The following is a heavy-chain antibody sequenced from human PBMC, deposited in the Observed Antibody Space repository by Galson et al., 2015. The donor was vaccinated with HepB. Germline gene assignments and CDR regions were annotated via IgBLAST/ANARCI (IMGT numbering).Heavy chain of an antibody. D-gene: IGHD3-16*02. Sequence: SVKVSCKASGYTFTSYYMHWVRQAPGQGLEWMGIINPSGGSTSYAQKSQGRVTMTRDTSTSTVYMELSSLRSEDTAVYYCASSRVTFGGVIVPPDYWGQGTLVTVSS. CDR3: ASSRVTFGGVIVPPDY. CDR2: INPSGGST. V-gene: IGHV1-46*01. J-gene: IGHJ4*02. CDR1: GYTFTSYY.